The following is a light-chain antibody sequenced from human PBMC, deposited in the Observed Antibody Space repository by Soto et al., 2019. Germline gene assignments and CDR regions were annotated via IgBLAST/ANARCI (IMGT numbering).Light chain of an antibody. J-gene: IGKJ1*01. V-gene: IGKV3-20*01. Sequence: EIVLTQSPGTLSLSPGESATLSCRASQSLRSNYLAWYQQYPGQAPRLLIFGASSRATGIPDRFSGSGSGTDFTLTISRLEPEDFAVYFCQQFGSSPPWTFGQGTKVDI. CDR1: QSLRSNY. CDR3: QQFGSSPPWT. CDR2: GAS.